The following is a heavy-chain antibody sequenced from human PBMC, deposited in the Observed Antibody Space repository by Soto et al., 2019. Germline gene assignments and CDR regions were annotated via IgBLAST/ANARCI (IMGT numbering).Heavy chain of an antibody. J-gene: IGHJ4*02. CDR2: IYYSGST. V-gene: IGHV4-30-4*01. D-gene: IGHD6-19*01. CDR3: ARVTAVAGNDY. CDR1: GGSISSGDYY. Sequence: QVQLQESGPGLVKPSQTLSLTCTVSGGSISSGDYYWRWIRQPPGKGLEWIGYIYYSGSTYYNPSLKSRVTISVDTFKNQFSLKLSSVTAADTAVSYCARVTAVAGNDYWGQGTLVTVSS.